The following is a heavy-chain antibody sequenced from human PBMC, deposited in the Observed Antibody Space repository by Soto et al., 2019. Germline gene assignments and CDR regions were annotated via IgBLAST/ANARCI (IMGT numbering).Heavy chain of an antibody. CDR1: GFSLSSTRMA. D-gene: IGHD6-19*01. CDR3: AHIVVAGLGYYFDY. V-gene: IGHV2-5*02. J-gene: IGHJ4*02. CDR2: IYWDDDK. Sequence: QITLKESGPTLVKPTQTLTLTCTFAGFSLSSTRMAVGWIRQPPGQALEWLALIYWDDDKRYSPFLKSRLTITKDTSKNQVVLTMSTMDPVDTARYYCAHIVVAGLGYYFDYWGQGTLGTVSS.